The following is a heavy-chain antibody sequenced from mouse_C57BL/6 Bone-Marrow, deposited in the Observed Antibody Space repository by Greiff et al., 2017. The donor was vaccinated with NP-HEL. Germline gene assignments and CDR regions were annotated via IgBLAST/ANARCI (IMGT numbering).Heavy chain of an antibody. D-gene: IGHD4-1*01. CDR3: ARNWDWFAY. V-gene: IGHV1-50*01. CDR1: GYTFTSYW. CDR2: IDPSDSYT. J-gene: IGHJ3*01. Sequence: QVQLQQSGAELVKPGASVKLSCKASGYTFTSYWMQWVNQRPGQGLEWIGEIDPSDSYTHYTQTFKGKANMTVDTSSSTAYMQLSSLTSEDSAVYYCARNWDWFAYWGQGTLVTVSA.